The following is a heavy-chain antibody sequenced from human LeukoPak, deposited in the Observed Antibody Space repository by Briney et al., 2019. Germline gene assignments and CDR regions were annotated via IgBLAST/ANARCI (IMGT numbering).Heavy chain of an antibody. CDR1: GGSISSYY. J-gene: IGHJ6*03. V-gene: IGHV4-4*07. CDR2: IYTSGST. CDR3: AREDYGILTGYYPYYYMDV. D-gene: IGHD3-9*01. Sequence: SETLSLTCTVSGGSISSYYWSWIRQPAGKGLEWIGRIYTSGSTNYNPSLKSRVTMSVDTSKNQFSLQLSSVTAADTAVYYCAREDYGILTGYYPYYYMDVWGKGTTVTVSS.